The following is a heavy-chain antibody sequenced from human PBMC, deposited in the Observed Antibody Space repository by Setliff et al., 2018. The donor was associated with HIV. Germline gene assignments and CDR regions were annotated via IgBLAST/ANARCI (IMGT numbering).Heavy chain of an antibody. CDR2: IYHRGNT. CDR1: GGSISTTSSY. D-gene: IGHD4-17*01. Sequence: SETLSLTCTVSGGSISTTSSYWGWIRQHPGKGLEWIGFIYHRGNTHYNSSLRSRLTMSVDTPQNQSSLRLTSVTAADTAVYYCARGYGNYYYYYMDVWGKGTTVTVSS. J-gene: IGHJ6*03. V-gene: IGHV4-39*01. CDR3: ARGYGNYYYYYMDV.